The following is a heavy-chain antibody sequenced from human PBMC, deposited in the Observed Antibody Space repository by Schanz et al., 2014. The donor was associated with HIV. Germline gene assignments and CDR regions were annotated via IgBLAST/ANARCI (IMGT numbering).Heavy chain of an antibody. CDR1: GFTFSSYG. V-gene: IGHV3-33*01. Sequence: QVQLVESGGRVVQPGRSLRLSCATSGFTFSSYGMHWVRQAPGKGLEWVAVIWFDGSNQYYIDSVKGRFTISRDSAKNSLYLQMNSLRDDDTAVYYCARGWRENSFDYWGQGTLVTVSS. CDR2: IWFDGSNQ. J-gene: IGHJ4*02. CDR3: ARGWRENSFDY. D-gene: IGHD4-4*01.